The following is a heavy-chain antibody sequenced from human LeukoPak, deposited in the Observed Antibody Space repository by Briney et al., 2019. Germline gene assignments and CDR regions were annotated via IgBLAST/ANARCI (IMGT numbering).Heavy chain of an antibody. Sequence: ASVKDSCKASGYTFTGFYSHWVRQAPGQGLEWMGWINPNSGDTNYAQNFQGRVTVIRDTSISTVYMELSRLTSDDTAVYYCARDGAVIIVVRSSGLEVWGQGTTVTVSS. V-gene: IGHV1-2*02. J-gene: IGHJ6*01. D-gene: IGHD2-21*01. CDR2: INPNSGDT. CDR1: GYTFTGFY. CDR3: ARDGAVIIVVRSSGLEV.